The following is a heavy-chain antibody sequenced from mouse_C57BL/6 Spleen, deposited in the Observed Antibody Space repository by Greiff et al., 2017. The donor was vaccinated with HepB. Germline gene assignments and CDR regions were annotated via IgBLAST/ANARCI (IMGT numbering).Heavy chain of an antibody. Sequence: EVKLVESGGGLVKPGGSLKLSCAASGFTFSSYTMSWVRQTPEKRLEWVATISGGGGNTYYPDSVKGRFTISRDNAKNTLYLQMSSLRSEDTALYYCAREGTGRDWFAYWGQGTLVTVSA. CDR3: AREGTGRDWFAY. D-gene: IGHD4-1*01. V-gene: IGHV5-9*01. CDR2: ISGGGGNT. CDR1: GFTFSSYT. J-gene: IGHJ3*01.